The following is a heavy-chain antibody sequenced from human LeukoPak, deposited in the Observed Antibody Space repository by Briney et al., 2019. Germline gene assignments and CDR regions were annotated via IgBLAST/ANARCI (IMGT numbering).Heavy chain of an antibody. CDR2: ISAYNGNT. CDR3: ARSSMAYSSGWYDY. V-gene: IGHV1-18*01. Sequence: ASVEVSCKASGYTFTSYGISWVRQAPGQGLEWMGWISAYNGNTNYAQKLQGRVTMTTDTSTSTAYMELRSLRSDDTAVYYCARSSMAYSSGWYDYWGQGTLVTVSS. CDR1: GYTFTSYG. D-gene: IGHD6-19*01. J-gene: IGHJ4*02.